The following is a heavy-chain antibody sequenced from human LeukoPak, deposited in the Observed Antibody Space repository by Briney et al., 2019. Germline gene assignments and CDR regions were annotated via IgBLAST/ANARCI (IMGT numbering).Heavy chain of an antibody. CDR3: ARDRYYYDSSGYLYFDY. V-gene: IGHV3-33*01. D-gene: IGHD3-22*01. CDR2: IWYDGSNT. CDR1: GFTFTSYD. J-gene: IGHJ4*02. Sequence: PGRSLRLSCAASGFTFTSYDMHWVRQAPGKGLEWVALIWYDGSNTYYADSVRGRFTISRDNSKNTLYLQMNSLRAEDTAVYYCARDRYYYDSSGYLYFDYWGQGTLVTVSS.